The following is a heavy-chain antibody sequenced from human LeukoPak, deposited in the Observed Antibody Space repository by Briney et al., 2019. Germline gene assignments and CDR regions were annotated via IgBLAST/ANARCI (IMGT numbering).Heavy chain of an antibody. CDR3: AREVTAGRRYWYFDL. D-gene: IGHD4-4*01. CDR1: GGTFSSYA. V-gene: IGHV1-69*04. CDR2: IIPILGTA. J-gene: IGHJ2*01. Sequence: SVKVSCKASGGTFSSYAISWVRQAPGQGLEWMGRIIPILGTANYAQKFQGRVTITADKSTSTAYMELSSLRSEDTAVYYCAREVTAGRRYWYFDLWGRGTLVTVSS.